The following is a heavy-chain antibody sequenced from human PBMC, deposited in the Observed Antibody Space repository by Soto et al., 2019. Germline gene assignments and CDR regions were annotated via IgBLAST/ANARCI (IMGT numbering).Heavy chain of an antibody. Sequence: EVHLVESGGGLVKPGGSLRLSCTASGFAFNTYSMNWVRQASGKGLEWVSSINEDSTYIYYADSLRGRITISRDNAKDSLFLQMNSLRPDDTAVYYCVRDLGRYFRSGYMDLWGDGATVTVSS. D-gene: IGHD3-9*01. CDR3: VRDLGRYFRSGYMDL. CDR2: INEDSTYI. V-gene: IGHV3-21*01. J-gene: IGHJ6*03. CDR1: GFAFNTYS.